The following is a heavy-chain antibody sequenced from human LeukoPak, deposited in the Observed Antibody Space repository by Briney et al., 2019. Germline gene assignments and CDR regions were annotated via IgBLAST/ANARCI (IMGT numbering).Heavy chain of an antibody. Sequence: QPGRSLRLSCAASGFTFSSYGMHWVRQAPGKGLGWVAVIWYDGSNKYYADSVKGRFTISRDNSKNTLYLQMNSLRAEDTAVYYCARVGLQHGYYYYGMDVWGQGTTVTVSS. J-gene: IGHJ6*02. V-gene: IGHV3-33*01. CDR1: GFTFSSYG. CDR2: IWYDGSNK. CDR3: ARVGLQHGYYYYGMDV.